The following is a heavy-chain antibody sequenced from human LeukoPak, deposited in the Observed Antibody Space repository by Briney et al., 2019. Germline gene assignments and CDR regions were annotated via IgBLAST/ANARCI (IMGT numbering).Heavy chain of an antibody. V-gene: IGHV3-23*01. CDR3: ARVGIAAATDAFDI. Sequence: QSGGSLRLSCAASGFAFSSYGMSWVRQAPGKGLEWVSTIGGSGSITYYADSVKGRLTISRDNSKNTLYLLMNSLRADDTAVYYCARVGIAAATDAFDIWGQGRMVTVSP. CDR1: GFAFSSYG. D-gene: IGHD6-13*01. CDR2: IGGSGSIT. J-gene: IGHJ3*02.